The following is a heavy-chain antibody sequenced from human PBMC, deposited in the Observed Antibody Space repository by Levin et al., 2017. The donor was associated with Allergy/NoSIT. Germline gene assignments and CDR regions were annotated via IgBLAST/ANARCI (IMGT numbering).Heavy chain of an antibody. D-gene: IGHD1-26*01. J-gene: IGHJ4*02. Sequence: SETLSLTCTVSGYSISSSYWWGWIRQPPGKGLEWIGYIYYSGSTYYNPSLRSRVSMSLDTSKNQFPLKLSSVTAVDTAMYYCTRKSTTETYYSDWGQGTLVTVSS. CDR2: IYYSGST. CDR1: GYSISSSYW. V-gene: IGHV4-28*01. CDR3: TRKSTTETYYSD.